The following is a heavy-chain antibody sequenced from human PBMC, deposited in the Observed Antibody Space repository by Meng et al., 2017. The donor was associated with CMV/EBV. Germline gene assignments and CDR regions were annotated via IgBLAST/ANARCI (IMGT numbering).Heavy chain of an antibody. CDR3: ARIGGYCSSTSCVGMDV. D-gene: IGHD2-2*01. V-gene: IGHV3-30-3*01. CDR1: GFTFSDYY. Sequence: GESLKISCAASGFTFSDYYMSWIRQAPGKGLEWVAVISYDGSNKYYADSVKGRFTISRDNSKNTLYLQMNSLRAEDTAVYYCARIGGYCSSTSCVGMDVWGQGTTVTVSS. J-gene: IGHJ6*02. CDR2: ISYDGSNK.